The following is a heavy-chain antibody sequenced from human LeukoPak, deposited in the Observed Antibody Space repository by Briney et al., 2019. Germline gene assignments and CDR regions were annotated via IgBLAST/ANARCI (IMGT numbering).Heavy chain of an antibody. CDR1: GFTFSSYG. CDR3: ARVDYSYGYFDY. V-gene: IGHV3-33*01. Sequence: PGRSLRLSCAASGFTFSSYGMHWVRQAPGKGLEWVAVIWYDGSNKYYADSVKGRFTISRDNSKNTLYLQMNSLRAEDTAVYHCARVDYSYGYFDYWGQGTLVTVSS. CDR2: IWYDGSNK. J-gene: IGHJ4*02. D-gene: IGHD5-18*01.